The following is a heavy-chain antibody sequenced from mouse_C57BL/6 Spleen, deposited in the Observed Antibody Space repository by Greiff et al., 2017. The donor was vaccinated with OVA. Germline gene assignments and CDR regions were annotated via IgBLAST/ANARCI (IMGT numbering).Heavy chain of an antibody. CDR1: GYTFTSYW. D-gene: IGHD2-3*01. V-gene: IGHV1-69*01. Sequence: VQLQQPGAELVMPGASVKLSCKASGYTFTSYWMHRVKQRPGQGLEWIGEIDPSDSYTNYNQKFKGKSTLTVDKSSSTAYMQLSSLTSEDSAVYYCARSGDGYYFFDYWGQGTTLTVSS. CDR3: ARSGDGYYFFDY. J-gene: IGHJ2*01. CDR2: IDPSDSYT.